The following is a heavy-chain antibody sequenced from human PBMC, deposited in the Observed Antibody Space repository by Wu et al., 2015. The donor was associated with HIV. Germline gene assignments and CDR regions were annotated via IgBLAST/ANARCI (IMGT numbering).Heavy chain of an antibody. Sequence: QVQLVQSGAEVKKPGSSVKVSCKASGGTFSSYAISWVRQAPGQGLEWMGGIIPIFGTANYAQKFQGRVTITADESTSTAYMELSSLRSEDTAVYYCARERESWGRYYFDYWGQGTLVTVSS. CDR1: GGTFSSYA. V-gene: IGHV1-69*01. CDR2: IIPIFGTA. CDR3: ARERESWGRYYFDY. D-gene: IGHD7-27*01. J-gene: IGHJ4*02.